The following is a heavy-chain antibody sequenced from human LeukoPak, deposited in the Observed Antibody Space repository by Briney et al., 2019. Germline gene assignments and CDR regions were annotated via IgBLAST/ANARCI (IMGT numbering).Heavy chain of an antibody. CDR3: ASNCGGDCYSKWGDY. CDR1: GFTFSSYS. J-gene: IGHJ4*02. V-gene: IGHV3-48*04. CDR2: ISSSSSTI. D-gene: IGHD2-21*02. Sequence: PGGSLRLSCAASGFTFSSYSMNWVRQAPGKGLEWVSYISSSSSTIYYADSVKGRFTISRDNAKNSLYLQMNSLRAEDTAVYYCASNCGGDCYSKWGDYWGQGTLVTVSS.